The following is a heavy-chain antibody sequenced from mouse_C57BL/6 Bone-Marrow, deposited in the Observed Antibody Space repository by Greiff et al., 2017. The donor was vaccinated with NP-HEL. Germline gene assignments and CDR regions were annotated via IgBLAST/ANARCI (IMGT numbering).Heavy chain of an antibody. CDR3: AREGDYDLYAMDY. Sequence: VQLQQSGPELVKPGASVKISCKASGYSFTSYYIHWVKQRPGQGLEWIGWIYPGSGNTKYNEKFKGKATLTADTSSSTAYMQLSSLTSEDSAVYYCAREGDYDLYAMDYWGQGTSVTVSS. J-gene: IGHJ4*01. CDR1: GYSFTSYY. V-gene: IGHV1-66*01. D-gene: IGHD2-4*01. CDR2: IYPGSGNT.